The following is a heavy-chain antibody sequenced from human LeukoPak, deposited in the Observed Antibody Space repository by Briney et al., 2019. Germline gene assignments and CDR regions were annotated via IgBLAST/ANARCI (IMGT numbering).Heavy chain of an antibody. Sequence: GGSLRLSCATSGFTFNNNAMSWVRQAPGKGLEWVSAINGGGDATEYADSVKGRFTISRDNSKNTLYLQMNSLRAEDTAVYYCAKSRYSSTWYDYWGQGTLVTVSS. J-gene: IGHJ4*02. V-gene: IGHV3-23*01. D-gene: IGHD6-13*01. CDR3: AKSRYSSTWYDY. CDR1: GFTFNNNA. CDR2: INGGGDAT.